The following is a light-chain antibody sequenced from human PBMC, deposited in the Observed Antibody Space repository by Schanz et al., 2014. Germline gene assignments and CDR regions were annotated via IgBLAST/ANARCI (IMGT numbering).Light chain of an antibody. Sequence: QSALTQPASVSGSPGQSITISCTGTSSDIGGYNYVSWYQQHPGKAPKVMIFDVSNRPSGVSNRFSGSKSGNTASLTISGLQAEDEADYYCCSYAGSSGWVFGGGTKLTVL. CDR2: DVS. V-gene: IGLV2-14*03. CDR3: CSYAGSSGWV. J-gene: IGLJ3*02. CDR1: SSDIGGYNY.